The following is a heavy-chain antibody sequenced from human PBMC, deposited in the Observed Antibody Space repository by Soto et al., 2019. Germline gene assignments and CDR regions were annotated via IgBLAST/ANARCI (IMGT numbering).Heavy chain of an antibody. V-gene: IGHV3-74*01. Sequence: EVQLVESGGGLVQPGGSLRLSCAAAGFTFSDYWMHWVRQAPGKGLVWVSRINGDGTNTFYADSVKGRFSISRDNAKNTVYLHMYSLRGEDTAVYYCARGIQYRYGMDVWGQGTTVTVSS. CDR2: INGDGTNT. CDR3: ARGIQYRYGMDV. D-gene: IGHD4-4*01. CDR1: GFTFSDYW. J-gene: IGHJ6*02.